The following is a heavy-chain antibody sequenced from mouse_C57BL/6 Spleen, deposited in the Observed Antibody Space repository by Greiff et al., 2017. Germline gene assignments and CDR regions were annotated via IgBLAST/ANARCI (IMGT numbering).Heavy chain of an antibody. CDR3: ARLGYGSSFAD. CDR2: INPNNGGT. D-gene: IGHD1-1*01. Sequence: VQLQQSGPELVKPGASVKISCKASGYTFTDYYMNWVKQSHGKSLEWIGDINPNNGGTSYNQKFKGKATLTVDKSSSTAYMELRSLTSEDSAVYYCARLGYGSSFADWGQGTLVTVAA. V-gene: IGHV1-26*01. CDR1: GYTFTDYY. J-gene: IGHJ3*01.